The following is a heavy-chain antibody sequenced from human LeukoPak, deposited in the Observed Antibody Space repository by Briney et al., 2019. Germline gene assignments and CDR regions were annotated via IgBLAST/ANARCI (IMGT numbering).Heavy chain of an antibody. J-gene: IGHJ4*02. V-gene: IGHV3-48*03. CDR2: ISSSGSTI. CDR3: AGVTEDPEWLRGLDY. CDR1: GFTFSSYE. D-gene: IGHD5-12*01. Sequence: GGSLRLSCAASGFTFSSYEMNWVRQAPGKGLEWVSYISSSGSTIYYVDSVKGRFTISRDNAKNSLYLQMNSLRAEDTAVYYCAGVTEDPEWLRGLDYWGQGTLVTVSS.